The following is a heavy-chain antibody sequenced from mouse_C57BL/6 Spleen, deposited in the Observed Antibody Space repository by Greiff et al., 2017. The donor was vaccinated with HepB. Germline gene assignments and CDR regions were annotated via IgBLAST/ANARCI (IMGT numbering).Heavy chain of an antibody. CDR2: ISNGGGST. V-gene: IGHV5-12*01. Sequence: EVQLVESGGGLVQPGGSLKLSCAASGFTFSDYYMYWVRQTPEKRLEWVAYISNGGGSTYYPDTVKGRFTISRDNAKNTLYLQMSRLKSEDTAMYSCARGHGGVSYYFDYWGQGTTLTVSS. CDR1: GFTFSDYY. CDR3: ARGHGGVSYYFDY. J-gene: IGHJ2*01. D-gene: IGHD6-2*01.